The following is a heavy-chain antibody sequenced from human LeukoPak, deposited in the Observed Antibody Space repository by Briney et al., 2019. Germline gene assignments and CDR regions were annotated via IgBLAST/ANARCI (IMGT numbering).Heavy chain of an antibody. CDR1: GGSSSGYY. Sequence: SEILSLTCAVYGGSSSGYYWSWIRQPPGKGLEWIGEINHSGSTNYNPSLKSRVTISVDTSKNQFSLKLSSVTAADTAVYYCARGGKRWLQSRLGYFDYWGQGTLVTVSS. CDR2: INHSGST. D-gene: IGHD5-24*01. J-gene: IGHJ4*02. V-gene: IGHV4-34*01. CDR3: ARGGKRWLQSRLGYFDY.